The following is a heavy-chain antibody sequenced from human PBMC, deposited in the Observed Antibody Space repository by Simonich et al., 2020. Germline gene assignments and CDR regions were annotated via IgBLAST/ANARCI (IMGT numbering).Heavy chain of an antibody. CDR1: GYTFTSYG. CDR2: ISAYKGNP. D-gene: IGHD1-1*01. Sequence: QVQLLQSGAEVKKPGASVKVSCKASGYTFTSYGISWVRQDPGQGLEWMGWISAYKGNPNYEQKLPGRVTMTTDTSTSTAYMELRSLRSDDTAVYYCARSTTGTTAFDIWGQGTMVTVSS. J-gene: IGHJ3*02. V-gene: IGHV1-18*01. CDR3: ARSTTGTTAFDI.